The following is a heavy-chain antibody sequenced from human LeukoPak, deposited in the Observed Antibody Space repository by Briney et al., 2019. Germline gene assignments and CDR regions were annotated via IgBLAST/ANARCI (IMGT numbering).Heavy chain of an antibody. Sequence: ASVKVSCKASGYTFTSYGISWVRQAPGQGLEWMGWISAYNGNTNYAQKLQGRVTMTTDTSTSTAYMELRSLRSDDTAVYYCARDPTWNDVYYYYMDVWGKGTTVTVSS. D-gene: IGHD1-1*01. V-gene: IGHV1-18*01. CDR1: GYTFTSYG. CDR3: ARDPTWNDVYYYYMDV. CDR2: ISAYNGNT. J-gene: IGHJ6*03.